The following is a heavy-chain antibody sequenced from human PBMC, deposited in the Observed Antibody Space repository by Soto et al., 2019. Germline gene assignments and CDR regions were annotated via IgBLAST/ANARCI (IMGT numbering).Heavy chain of an antibody. CDR2: IWYDESNR. D-gene: IGHD6-13*01. J-gene: IGHJ4*02. V-gene: IGHV3-33*06. CDR3: AKDREIAAAGPFDY. Sequence: PGGSLRLSCAASGFSFISYGMHWVRQAPGKGLEWVAVIWYDESNRYYADSVKGRFTLSRDNSKNTLYLQMNSLRAEDTAVYYCAKDREIAAAGPFDYWGQGTLVTVSS. CDR1: GFSFISYG.